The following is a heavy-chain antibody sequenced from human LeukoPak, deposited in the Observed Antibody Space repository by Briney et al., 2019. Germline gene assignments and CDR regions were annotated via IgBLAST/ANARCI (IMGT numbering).Heavy chain of an antibody. CDR1: GGSISSSSYY. J-gene: IGHJ5*02. CDR2: IYYSGST. CDR3: ARDSSGWSGWFDP. Sequence: SETLSLTCTVSGGSISSSSYYWGWIRQPPGRGLEWIGSIYYSGSTYYNPSLKSRVTISVDASKNQFSLKLSSVTAADTAVYYCARDSSGWSGWFDPWGQGTLVTVSS. D-gene: IGHD6-19*01. V-gene: IGHV4-39*07.